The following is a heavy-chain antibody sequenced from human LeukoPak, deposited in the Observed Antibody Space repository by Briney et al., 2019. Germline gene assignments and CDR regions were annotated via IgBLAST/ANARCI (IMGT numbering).Heavy chain of an antibody. D-gene: IGHD6-13*01. V-gene: IGHV3-21*01. J-gene: IGHJ4*02. CDR1: GFTFSSYS. Sequence: GGSLRLSCAASGFTFSSYSVNWVRQAPGKGLEWVSSISSSSSYIYYADSVKGRFTISRDNAKNSLYLQMNSLRAEDTAVYYCARGNKIAAAGHWGQGTLVTVSS. CDR2: ISSSSSYI. CDR3: ARGNKIAAAGH.